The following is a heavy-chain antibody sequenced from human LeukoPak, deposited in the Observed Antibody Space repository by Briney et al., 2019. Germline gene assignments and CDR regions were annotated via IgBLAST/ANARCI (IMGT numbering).Heavy chain of an antibody. CDR1: GYTFTGYY. D-gene: IGHD5-18*01. Sequence: ASVKVSCKASGYTFTGYYMHWVRQAPGQGLEWMGWINPNSGDTNYAQKFQSRVTMTRDTSISTAYMELSRLRSDDTAVYYCAKKVQGGYSYGHYYFDCWGQGTLVTVSS. CDR3: AKKVQGGYSYGHYYFDC. CDR2: INPNSGDT. J-gene: IGHJ4*02. V-gene: IGHV1-2*02.